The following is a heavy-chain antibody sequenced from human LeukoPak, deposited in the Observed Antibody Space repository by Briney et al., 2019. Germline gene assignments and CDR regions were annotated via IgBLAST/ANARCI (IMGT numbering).Heavy chain of an antibody. Sequence: GGSLRLSCAASVLIYSRHSMKCVRHAPGKGLVWVSSISNSGNYIFYADSVKGGFTISRDNAKNALYLQLLSLRAEDTAAYYCARDDGNNYSNSSGYYYENWGRGTLVSVSS. J-gene: IGHJ4*02. CDR2: ISNSGNYI. V-gene: IGHV3-21*01. CDR1: VLIYSRHS. CDR3: ARDDGNNYSNSSGYYYEN. D-gene: IGHD3-22*01.